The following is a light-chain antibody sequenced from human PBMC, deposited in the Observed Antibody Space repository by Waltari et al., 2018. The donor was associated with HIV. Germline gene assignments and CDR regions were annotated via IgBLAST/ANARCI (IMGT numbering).Light chain of an antibody. CDR1: SSEIGAYNY. CDR3: ASHAGSKDV. V-gene: IGLV2-8*01. CDR2: DVS. Sequence: QSALTQPPSASGSPGQSVNISCTGTSSEIGAYNYVSWFQQHPGTAPKLMIFDVSKRPSGVPDRFSGSKSGNTASLTVSGLQAEDEADYYCASHAGSKDVFGGGTKLTVL. J-gene: IGLJ2*01.